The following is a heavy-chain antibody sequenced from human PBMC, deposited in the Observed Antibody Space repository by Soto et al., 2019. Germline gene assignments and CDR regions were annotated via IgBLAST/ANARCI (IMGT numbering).Heavy chain of an antibody. D-gene: IGHD2-15*01. CDR1: GGTFSSYA. CDR3: ARIYCSGGSCYDY. V-gene: IGHV1-69*06. Sequence: VASVKVSCKASGGTFSSYAMSWVRQAPGQGLEWMGGIIPIFGTANYAQKFQGRVTITADKSTSTAYMELSSLRSEDTAVYYCARIYCSGGSCYDYWGQGTLVTVSS. CDR2: IIPIFGTA. J-gene: IGHJ4*02.